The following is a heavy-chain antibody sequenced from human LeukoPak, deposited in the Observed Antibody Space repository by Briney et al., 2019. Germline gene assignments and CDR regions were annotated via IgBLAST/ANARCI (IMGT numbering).Heavy chain of an antibody. V-gene: IGHV3-23*01. CDR2: IRGSGGRT. D-gene: IGHD1-7*01. J-gene: IGHJ4*02. CDR3: AMIGGTTGPFDA. Sequence: GGSLRLSCLASGFPFMTWVRQAPGKGLEWVSGIRGSGGRTFYGDSAKGRFTISRDNSKNTLFLEMKGLRVDDTALYYCAMIGGTTGPFDAWGQGTLVTVSS. CDR1: GFPF.